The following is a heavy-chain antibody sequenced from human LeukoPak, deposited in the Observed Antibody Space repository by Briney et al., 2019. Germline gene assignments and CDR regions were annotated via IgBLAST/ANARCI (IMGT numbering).Heavy chain of an antibody. CDR2: ITGNGGST. CDR1: GFTFTTYT. D-gene: IGHD1-7*01. J-gene: IGHJ4*02. Sequence: GGSLRLSCAASGFTFTTYTMHWVRQAPGKGLEYVSAITGNGGSTYYADSVKGRFTISRDNSKNTLYLQLGSLRDEDMAVYYCARERNYYSFDSWGQGTLVTVSS. V-gene: IGHV3-64*02. CDR3: ARERNYYSFDS.